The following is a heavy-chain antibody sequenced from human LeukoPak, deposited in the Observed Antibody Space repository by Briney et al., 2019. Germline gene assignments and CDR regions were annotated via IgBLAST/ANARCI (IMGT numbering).Heavy chain of an antibody. CDR2: INHSGST. D-gene: IGHD6-19*01. Sequence: SETVSLTCAVYGGSFSGYYWSWIRQSPGKGLEWIGEINHSGSTNYNPSLKSRVTISVDTSKNQFSLKLNSVTAADTAVYYCARGRLRVAVAGTRYFDLWGRGTLVTVSS. V-gene: IGHV4-34*01. CDR3: ARGRLRVAVAGTRYFDL. CDR1: GGSFSGYY. J-gene: IGHJ2*01.